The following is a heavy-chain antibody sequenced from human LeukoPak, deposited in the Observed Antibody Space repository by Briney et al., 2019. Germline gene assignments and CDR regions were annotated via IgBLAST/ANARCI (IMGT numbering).Heavy chain of an antibody. V-gene: IGHV3-7*01. J-gene: IGHJ6*03. CDR2: IKQDGSEK. Sequence: PGGSLRLSCAASGFTFSSYWMSWVRQAPGKGLEWVANIKQDGSEKYYVDSVKGRFTISRDNAKNSLYLQMNSLRAEDTAVYYCARPPTPAVYYMDVWGKGTTVTVSS. CDR3: ARPPTPAVYYMDV. CDR1: GFTFSSYW.